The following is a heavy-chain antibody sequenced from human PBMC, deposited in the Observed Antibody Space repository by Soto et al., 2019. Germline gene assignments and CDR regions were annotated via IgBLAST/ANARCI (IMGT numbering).Heavy chain of an antibody. Sequence: ASVKVSCKAFGYTFTTYYLHWLRQAPGQGLEWVGWMNPHTGATKYAQKFQGRVTMTRDTSIGAAFMELTRLTSDDTAMYYCARQIAANDPLYQWFDPWGQGTLVTVSS. CDR2: MNPHTGAT. J-gene: IGHJ5*02. V-gene: IGHV1-2*02. CDR1: GYTFTTYY. D-gene: IGHD6-13*01. CDR3: ARQIAANDPLYQWFDP.